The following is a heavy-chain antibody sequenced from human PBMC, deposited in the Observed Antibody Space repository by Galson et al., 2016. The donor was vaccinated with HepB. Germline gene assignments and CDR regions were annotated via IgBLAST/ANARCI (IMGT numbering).Heavy chain of an antibody. D-gene: IGHD5-12*01. CDR2: ISAYNDNT. V-gene: IGHV1-18*01. J-gene: IGHJ2*01. CDR1: DYSFTTYD. Sequence: SVKVSCKASDYSFTTYDISWVRQAPGQDLEWMGWISAYNDNTNYAQRFQGRVTLTTDTSTTTAFMEMRSLRSDDTAVYFCARGGYDWYLDVWGRGTLVSVSS. CDR3: ARGGYDWYLDV.